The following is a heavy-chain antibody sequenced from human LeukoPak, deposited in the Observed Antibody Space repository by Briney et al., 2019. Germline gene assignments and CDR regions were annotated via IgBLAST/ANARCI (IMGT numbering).Heavy chain of an antibody. D-gene: IGHD1-14*01. Sequence: PGGSLRLSCTASGFSVSSNSMSWVRQAPGKGLEWVSVIYGGGGGVTYYVDSIKGRFTISRDNSKNTLYLQMNSQRAEDTAVYYCATNSGGILPHCWGQGTLVTVSS. CDR2: IYGGGGGVT. CDR1: GFSVSSNS. V-gene: IGHV3-53*01. J-gene: IGHJ4*02. CDR3: ATNSGGILPHC.